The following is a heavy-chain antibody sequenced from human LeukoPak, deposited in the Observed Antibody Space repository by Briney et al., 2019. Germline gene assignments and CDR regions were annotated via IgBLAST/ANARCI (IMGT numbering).Heavy chain of an antibody. J-gene: IGHJ3*02. CDR2: ISGSGGST. CDR1: GFTFSSYA. D-gene: IGHD3-22*01. Sequence: GGSLRLSCAASGFTFSSYAMSWVRLAPGKGLEWVSAISGSGGSTYYADSVKGRFTISRDNSKNTLYLQMNSLRAEDTAVYYCASRSGHDRSGYREAFDIWGQGTMVTVSS. CDR3: ASRSGHDRSGYREAFDI. V-gene: IGHV3-23*01.